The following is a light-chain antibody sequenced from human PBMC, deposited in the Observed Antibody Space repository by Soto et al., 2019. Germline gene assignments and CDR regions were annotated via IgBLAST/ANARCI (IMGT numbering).Light chain of an antibody. Sequence: DIQMTQSPSTLSASVGDRVTITCRASQSLNSWLAWYQHKPGKAPKLLIHKASILASGVPSRFRGSDSGAEFTLTISSLQPDDFATYYCQHYIGYSGMFGQGTKVDIK. V-gene: IGKV1-5*03. J-gene: IGKJ1*01. CDR1: QSLNSW. CDR3: QHYIGYSGM. CDR2: KAS.